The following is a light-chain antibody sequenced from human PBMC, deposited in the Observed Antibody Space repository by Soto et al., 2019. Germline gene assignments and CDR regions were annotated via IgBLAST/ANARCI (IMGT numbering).Light chain of an antibody. Sequence: DIQMTQSPSTLSGSVGDRVTITCRASQTISSWLAWYQQKPGKAPKLLIYAASSLVSGVPSRFSGSGSETDFTLTISSLQPEDFATYHCQESFSSLHTFGQGTKVDIK. CDR1: QTISSW. CDR2: AAS. CDR3: QESFSSLHT. J-gene: IGKJ2*01. V-gene: IGKV1-39*01.